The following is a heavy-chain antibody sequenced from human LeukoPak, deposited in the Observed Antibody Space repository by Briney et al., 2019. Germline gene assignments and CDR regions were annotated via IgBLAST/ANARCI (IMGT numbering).Heavy chain of an antibody. CDR3: ASDCYGSGSTDTPFDY. D-gene: IGHD3-10*01. V-gene: IGHV4-59*04. Sequence: KPSETLSLTCTVSGGSISSYYWSWIRQPPGKGLEWIGYIYHSGSTYYNPSLKSRVTISVDRSKNQFSLKLSSVTAADTAVYYCASDCYGSGSTDTPFDYWGQGTLVTVSS. CDR1: GGSISSYY. CDR2: IYHSGST. J-gene: IGHJ4*02.